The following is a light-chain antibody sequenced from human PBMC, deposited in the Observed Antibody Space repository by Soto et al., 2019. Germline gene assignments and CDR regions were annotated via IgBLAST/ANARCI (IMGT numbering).Light chain of an antibody. CDR3: SSYTSSSTYVV. CDR1: SSDVGGYNY. CDR2: DVS. J-gene: IGLJ2*01. Sequence: QSALTQPASVSGSPGQSITISCTGTSSDVGGYNYVSWYQQHPGKAPKLMIYDVSNRPSGVSNRFSGSKSGNTASLTISGLQAEDEADYYGSSYTSSSTYVVFGGGTKLTV. V-gene: IGLV2-14*01.